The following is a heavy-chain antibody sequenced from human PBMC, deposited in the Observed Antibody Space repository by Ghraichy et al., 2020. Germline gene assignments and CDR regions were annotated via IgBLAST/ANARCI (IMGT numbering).Heavy chain of an antibody. CDR1: GGSIISYY. CDR3: ARLVPDDILTGNNWFDP. CDR2: IWYSGST. Sequence: ETLNISCTVSGGSIISYYWSWIRQSPGKGLEWIGYIWYSGSTNYNPSLKSRVTISIDTSKNQFSLKLNSVTAADTAVYYWARLVPDDILTGNNWFDPWGQGTLVSVSS. J-gene: IGHJ5*02. D-gene: IGHD3-9*01. V-gene: IGHV4-59*08.